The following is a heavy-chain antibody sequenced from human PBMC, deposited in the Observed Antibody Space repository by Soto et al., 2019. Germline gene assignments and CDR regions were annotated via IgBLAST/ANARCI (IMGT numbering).Heavy chain of an antibody. V-gene: IGHV3-7*01. Sequence: SVGSLRLSCEGTGFNFSSYWMHWVRQAPGKGLEWVANTKRDASETYYADSVKGRFTISRDNARNSLYLQMNSLRVEDTAVYYCARPPVKGIHVWGQGTTVTVSS. CDR1: GFNFSSYW. D-gene: IGHD4-17*01. CDR2: TKRDASET. J-gene: IGHJ6*02. CDR3: ARPPVKGIHV.